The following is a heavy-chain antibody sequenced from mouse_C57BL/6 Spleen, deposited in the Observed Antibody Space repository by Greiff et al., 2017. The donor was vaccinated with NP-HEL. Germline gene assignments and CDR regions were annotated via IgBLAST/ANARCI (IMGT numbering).Heavy chain of an antibody. CDR2: ISGGGGNT. CDR1: GFTFSSYT. Sequence: VKLMESGGGLVKPGGSLKLSCAASGFTFSSYTMSWVRQTPEKRLEWVATISGGGGNTYYPDSVKGRFTISRDNAKNTLYLQMSSLRSEDTALYYCARHDGNYHVPYAMDYWGQGTSVTVSS. V-gene: IGHV5-9*01. J-gene: IGHJ4*01. D-gene: IGHD2-1*01. CDR3: ARHDGNYHVPYAMDY.